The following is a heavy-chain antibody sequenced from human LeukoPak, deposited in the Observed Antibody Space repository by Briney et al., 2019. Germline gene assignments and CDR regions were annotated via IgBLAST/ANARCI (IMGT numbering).Heavy chain of an antibody. CDR3: AKFWHSDC. CDR2: IDPNNGGT. CDR1: GYTFTSYY. J-gene: IGHJ4*02. Sequence: ASVKVSCKASGYTFTSYYMHWVRQAPGQGLEWMGWIDPNNGGTNYAQKFQGRVTMTRDTSISTAYMQLSGLTFDDTAVYYCAKFWHSDCWGQGTLVTVSS. V-gene: IGHV1-2*02.